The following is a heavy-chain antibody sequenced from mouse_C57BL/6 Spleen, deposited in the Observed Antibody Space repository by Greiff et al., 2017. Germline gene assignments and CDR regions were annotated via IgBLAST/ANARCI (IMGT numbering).Heavy chain of an antibody. CDR1: GFTFSDYY. Sequence: EVKLMESGGGLVQPGGSLKLSCAASGFTFSDYYMYWVRQTPEKRLEWVAYISNGGGSTYYPDTVKGRFTLSRDNANNTLYLQMSRLKSEDTAMYSCARPGGRVVAHWYFDVCGTGTTVTVSS. V-gene: IGHV5-12*01. CDR2: ISNGGGST. J-gene: IGHJ1*03. CDR3: ARPGGRVVAHWYFDV. D-gene: IGHD1-1*01.